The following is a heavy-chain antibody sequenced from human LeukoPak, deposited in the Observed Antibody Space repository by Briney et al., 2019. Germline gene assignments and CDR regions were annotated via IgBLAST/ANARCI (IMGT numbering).Heavy chain of an antibody. CDR3: ARAGIFGVVNYYYYMDV. Sequence: GGSLRLSCAASGFTFSSYWMHWVRQAPGKGLVWVSRINSDGSSTSYADSVKGRFTISRDNAKNTLHLQMNSLRAEDTAVYYCARAGIFGVVNYYYYMDVWGKGTTVTVSS. CDR2: INSDGSST. D-gene: IGHD3-3*01. J-gene: IGHJ6*03. CDR1: GFTFSSYW. V-gene: IGHV3-74*01.